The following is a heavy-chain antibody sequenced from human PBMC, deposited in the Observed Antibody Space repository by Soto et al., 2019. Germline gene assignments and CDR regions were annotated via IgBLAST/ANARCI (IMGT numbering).Heavy chain of an antibody. J-gene: IGHJ4*02. CDR3: VSGDTWGAIFAS. V-gene: IGHV4-31*03. Sequence: QVQLQESGPGLVEPSQTLSLTCTVSGASINSGGYYWNWIRQLPGKGLEWIGYIYFSGSTYYNPSLERRVNISLDTSQNQFSLKLSSVIAADTAVYYCVSGDTWGAIFASWGQGTLVTVSS. D-gene: IGHD4-17*01. CDR2: IYFSGST. CDR1: GASINSGGYY.